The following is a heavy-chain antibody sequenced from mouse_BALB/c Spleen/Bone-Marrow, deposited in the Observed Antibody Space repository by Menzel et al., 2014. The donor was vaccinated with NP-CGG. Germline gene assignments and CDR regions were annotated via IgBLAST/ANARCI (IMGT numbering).Heavy chain of an antibody. CDR3: ARGRDWFDY. V-gene: IGHV5-6-3*01. CDR2: ISGSGSST. J-gene: IGHJ2*01. CDR1: GFTFSGYG. Sequence: EVMPVESGGGLVQPGGSLKLSCAASGFTFSGYGMSWVRQTPDKGLELVATISGSGSSTYYTDSVKGRFTISRDNARNTLYLQMSSLKSEDTAMYYCARGRDWFDYWGQGTTLTVSS. D-gene: IGHD3-3*01.